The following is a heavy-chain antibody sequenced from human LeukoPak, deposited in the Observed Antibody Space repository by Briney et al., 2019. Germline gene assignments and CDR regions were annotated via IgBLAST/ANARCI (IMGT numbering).Heavy chain of an antibody. CDR2: INPSGGST. Sequence: GASVEVSCKASGYTFTSYYMHWVRQAPGQGLEWMGIINPSGGSTSYAQKFQGRVTMTRDTSTSTVYMELSSLRSEDTAVYYCAREWLELQQGRFYYGMDVWGQGTTVTVSS. J-gene: IGHJ6*02. CDR1: GYTFTSYY. D-gene: IGHD1-7*01. V-gene: IGHV1-46*01. CDR3: AREWLELQQGRFYYGMDV.